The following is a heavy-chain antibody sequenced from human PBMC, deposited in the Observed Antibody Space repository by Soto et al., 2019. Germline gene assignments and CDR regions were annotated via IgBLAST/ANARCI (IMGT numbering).Heavy chain of an antibody. V-gene: IGHV3-33*01. CDR3: ARDASGFDAFDI. CDR1: GFTFSSYG. CDR2: IWYDGSNK. D-gene: IGHD5-12*01. J-gene: IGHJ3*02. Sequence: QVQLVESGGGVVQPGRSLRLSCAASGFTFSSYGMHWVRQAPGKGLEWVAVIWYDGSNKYYADSVKGRFTISRDNSKNTLYLQMNSLRAEDTAVYYCARDASGFDAFDIWGQGTMVTVSS.